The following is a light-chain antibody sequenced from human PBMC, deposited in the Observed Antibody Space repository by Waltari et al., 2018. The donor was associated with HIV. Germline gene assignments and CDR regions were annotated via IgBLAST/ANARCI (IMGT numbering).Light chain of an antibody. Sequence: QSVLTQPPSVSAAPGQTVTISCSGSSSNIGNNYVSWYRQVTGAAPKLVLYDNNERPSGIRDRFSGSKSGTSATLDITGLQPGDEADYYCGTWDSGKNVWVFGGGTKLTVL. V-gene: IGLV1-51*01. CDR1: SSNIGNNY. J-gene: IGLJ3*02. CDR2: DNN. CDR3: GTWDSGKNVWV.